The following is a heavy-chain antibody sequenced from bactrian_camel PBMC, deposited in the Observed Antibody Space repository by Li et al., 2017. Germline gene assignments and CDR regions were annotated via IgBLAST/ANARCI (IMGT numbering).Heavy chain of an antibody. J-gene: IGHJ6*01. V-gene: IGHV3S56*01. D-gene: IGHD3*01. Sequence: HVQLVESGGGSVQAGGSLRLSCTASGLTRYDSDMGWYRQAPGRDCDLVATIASDGITKYYGTSVEGRFTISRADSGNTVHLQMNNLKPEDTAMYYCAAEFCDIPQMTALQALGEAETRGFGYRGQGTQVTVS. CDR1: GLTRYDSD. CDR3: AAEFCDIPQMTALQALGEAETRGFGY. CDR2: IASDGIT.